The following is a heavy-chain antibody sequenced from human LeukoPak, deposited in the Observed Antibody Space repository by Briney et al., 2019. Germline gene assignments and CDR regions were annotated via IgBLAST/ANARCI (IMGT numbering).Heavy chain of an antibody. V-gene: IGHV1-24*01. D-gene: IGHD3-16*01. CDR2: SDPENGKT. CDR1: GYIFTELS. Sequence: ASVKVSCKVSGYIFTELSMHWVRQSPGQGLEWMGGSDPENGKTVYAQNFQGRVTMTKDTSADTAYMELTRLTSHDTAIYYCAIDTVYYDPPTYWGQGTLVTISS. CDR3: AIDTVYYDPPTY. J-gene: IGHJ4*01.